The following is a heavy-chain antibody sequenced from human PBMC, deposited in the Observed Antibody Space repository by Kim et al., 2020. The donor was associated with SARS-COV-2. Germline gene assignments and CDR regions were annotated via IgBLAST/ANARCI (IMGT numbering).Heavy chain of an antibody. J-gene: IGHJ4*02. D-gene: IGHD6-13*01. CDR3: AREVLIAAAGPYYYFHY. CDR1: GGSVSSGSYY. CDR2: IYYSGST. V-gene: IGHV4-61*01. Sequence: SETLSLTCTVSGGSVSSGSYYWSWIRQPPGKGLEWIGYIYYSGSTNYNPSLKSRVTISVDTSKNQFSLKLSSVTAADTAVYYCAREVLIAAAGPYYYFHYWGQGTLVTVSS.